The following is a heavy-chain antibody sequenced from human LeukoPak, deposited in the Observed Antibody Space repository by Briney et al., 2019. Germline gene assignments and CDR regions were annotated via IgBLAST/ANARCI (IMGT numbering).Heavy chain of an antibody. D-gene: IGHD3-3*01. CDR3: ARLRFLEWEGYHFDY. CDR1: GGSISSGSYY. Sequence: PSETLSLTCTVSGGSISSGSYYWSWIRQPAGKGLEWIGRMYTSGSTNYNPSLKSRVTISVDTSKNQFSLKLSSVTAADTAVYYCARLRFLEWEGYHFDYWGQGTLVTVSS. J-gene: IGHJ4*02. CDR2: MYTSGST. V-gene: IGHV4-61*02.